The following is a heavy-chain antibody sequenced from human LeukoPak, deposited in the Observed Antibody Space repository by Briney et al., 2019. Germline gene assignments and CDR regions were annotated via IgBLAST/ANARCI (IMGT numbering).Heavy chain of an antibody. V-gene: IGHV4-59*01. J-gene: IGHJ5*02. CDR3: AREGAYNWFDP. D-gene: IGHD1-26*01. Sequence: SETLSLTCTVSGGSISSYYWSWIRQPPGKGLEWIGYIYYSGSTNYNPSLKSRVTISVDTSKNQFSLKLSSVTAADTAVYYCAREGAYNWFDPWVQGTLVTVSS. CDR2: IYYSGST. CDR1: GGSISSYY.